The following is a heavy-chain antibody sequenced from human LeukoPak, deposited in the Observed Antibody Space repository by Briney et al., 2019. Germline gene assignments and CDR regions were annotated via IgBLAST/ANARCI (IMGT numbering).Heavy chain of an antibody. D-gene: IGHD6-13*01. CDR3: ARVNRQQLVWDYGFDY. J-gene: IGHJ4*02. CDR1: GFTFSSYS. V-gene: IGHV3-48*04. Sequence: GGSLRLSCAASGFTFSSYSMNWVRQAPGKGLEWVSYISSSSSTIYYADSVKGRFTISRDNAKNSLYLQMNSLRAEDTAVYYCARVNRQQLVWDYGFDYWGQGTLVTVSS. CDR2: ISSSSSTI.